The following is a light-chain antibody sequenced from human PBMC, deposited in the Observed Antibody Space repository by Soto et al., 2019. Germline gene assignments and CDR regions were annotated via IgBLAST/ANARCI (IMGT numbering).Light chain of an antibody. V-gene: IGKV4-1*01. CDR1: QSVLYSSNNKNY. Sequence: DIVMTQSPDSLAVSLGERATINCKSSQSVLYSSNNKNYLAWYQQKPGQPPELLIYWASTRKSGVPDRFSGSGSGTDFTLTISSLQAEDAAVYYCQQHYSTPRTFGQGTKVEIK. CDR3: QQHYSTPRT. CDR2: WAS. J-gene: IGKJ1*01.